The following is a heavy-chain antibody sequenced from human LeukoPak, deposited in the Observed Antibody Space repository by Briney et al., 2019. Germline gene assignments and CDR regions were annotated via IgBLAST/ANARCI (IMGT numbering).Heavy chain of an antibody. CDR1: GFTFSDYW. J-gene: IGHJ4*02. V-gene: IGHV3-7*01. D-gene: IGHD6-6*01. Sequence: GGSLRLSCAASGFTFSDYWMTWVRQVPGKGPEWVANIKQDGSEKYYVDSVRGRFTISRDNAKNSLFLQMNSLRVEDTAVYYCARRGGSSSRRSPIDYWGQGTLVTVSS. CDR2: IKQDGSEK. CDR3: ARRGGSSSRRSPIDY.